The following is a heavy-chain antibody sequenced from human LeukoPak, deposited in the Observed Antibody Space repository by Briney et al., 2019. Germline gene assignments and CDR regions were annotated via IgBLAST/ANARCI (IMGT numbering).Heavy chain of an antibody. CDR2: ISYDGSNK. Sequence: GGSLRLSCAASGFTFDDYAMHWVRQAPGKGLEWVAVISYDGSNKYYADSVKGRFTISRDNSKNTLYLQMNSLRAEDTAVYYCARDSPIVVVPAAMAIDYWGQGTLVTVSS. J-gene: IGHJ4*02. CDR1: GFTFDDYA. V-gene: IGHV3-30-3*01. CDR3: ARDSPIVVVPAAMAIDY. D-gene: IGHD2-2*01.